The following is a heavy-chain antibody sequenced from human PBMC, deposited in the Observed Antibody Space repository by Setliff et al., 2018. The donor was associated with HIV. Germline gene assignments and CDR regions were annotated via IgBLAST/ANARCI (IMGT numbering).Heavy chain of an antibody. CDR1: GFTFSSYG. CDR2: ISGSGANI. J-gene: IGHJ4*02. D-gene: IGHD5-18*01. Sequence: SCAASGFTFSSYGMSWVRQAPGKGLEWVSSISGSGANIYYADSVKGRFTISRDNSKNTLYLQMNSLSAEDTAVYYCAKVDSYAGKNFDYWGQGTLVTVS. V-gene: IGHV3-23*01. CDR3: AKVDSYAGKNFDY.